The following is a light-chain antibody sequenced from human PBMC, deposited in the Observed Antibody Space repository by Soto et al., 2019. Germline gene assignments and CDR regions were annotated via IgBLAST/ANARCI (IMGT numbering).Light chain of an antibody. V-gene: IGKV3-20*01. CDR1: QSVSSSY. CDR3: QQYGRSPPT. Sequence: EIVLTQSPGTLSLSPGERATLSCRASQSVSSSYLAWYQQKPGQAPRLLIYGASSRATSIPDRFSGIGSGTDFTLTISRLEPEDFAVYYCQQYGRSPPTFGGGTKVEIK. CDR2: GAS. J-gene: IGKJ4*01.